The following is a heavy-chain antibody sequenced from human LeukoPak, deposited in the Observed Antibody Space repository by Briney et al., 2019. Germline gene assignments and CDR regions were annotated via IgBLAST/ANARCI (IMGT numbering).Heavy chain of an antibody. J-gene: IGHJ4*02. D-gene: IGHD2-21*01. CDR1: GLTFSSYG. CDR3: AKAPGRGGYSHLDY. CDR2: ISYDGSNK. Sequence: GRSLRLSCAASGLTFSSYGMHWVRQAPGKGLERVAVISYDGSNKYYADSVKGRFTISRDNSKNTLYLQMNSLRAEDTAVYYCAKAPGRGGYSHLDYWGQGTLVTVSS. V-gene: IGHV3-30*18.